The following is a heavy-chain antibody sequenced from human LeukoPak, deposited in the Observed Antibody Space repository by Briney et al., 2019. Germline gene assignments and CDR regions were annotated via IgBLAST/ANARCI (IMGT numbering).Heavy chain of an antibody. Sequence: SETLSLTCAVYGGSFSGYYWSWIRQPPGKGLEWIGEINHSGSTNCNPSLKSRVTISVDTSKNQFSLKLSSVTAADTAVYYCARRRPSHYYDSSGYFRAFDYWGQGTLVTVSS. CDR1: GGSFSGYY. CDR3: ARRRPSHYYDSSGYFRAFDY. J-gene: IGHJ4*02. V-gene: IGHV4-34*01. CDR2: INHSGST. D-gene: IGHD3-22*01.